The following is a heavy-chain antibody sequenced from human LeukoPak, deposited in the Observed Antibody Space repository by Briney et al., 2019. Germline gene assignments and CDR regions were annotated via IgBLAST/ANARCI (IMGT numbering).Heavy chain of an antibody. CDR3: ARDRAVGATDY. CDR1: GFAFSSYS. CDR2: ISSSSSYI. J-gene: IGHJ4*02. D-gene: IGHD1-26*01. Sequence: GGSLRLSCAASGFAFSSYSMNWVRQAPGKGLEWVSSISSSSSYIYYADSVKGRFTISRDNAKNSLYLQMNSLRAEDTAVYYCARDRAVGATDYWGQGTLVTVSS. V-gene: IGHV3-21*01.